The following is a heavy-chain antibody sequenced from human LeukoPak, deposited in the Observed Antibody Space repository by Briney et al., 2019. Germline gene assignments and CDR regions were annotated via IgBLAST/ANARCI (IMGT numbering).Heavy chain of an antibody. Sequence: SETLSLTCTVSGGSISSYYWSWIRQPPGKGLEWIGYIYYSGSTSYNPSLKSRVTISVDTSKNQFSRELSSVTAADTGVYYCARHPTGATGRLFYDWGQGTLVTVSS. J-gene: IGHJ4*02. CDR3: ARHPTGATGRLFYD. V-gene: IGHV4-59*08. D-gene: IGHD4/OR15-4a*01. CDR2: IYYSGST. CDR1: GGSISSYY.